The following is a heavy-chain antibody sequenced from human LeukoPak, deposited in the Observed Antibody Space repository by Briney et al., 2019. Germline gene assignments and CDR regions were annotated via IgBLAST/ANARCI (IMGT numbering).Heavy chain of an antibody. CDR1: GFTFDDYG. Sequence: GGSLRLSCAASGFTFDDYGMSWVRQAPGKGLEWVSGINWNGGSTGYADSVKGRFTISRDNAKNSLYLQMNSLRAEDTAVYYCARDRDWYSSSDCFDYWGQGTLVTVSS. J-gene: IGHJ4*02. CDR3: ARDRDWYSSSDCFDY. D-gene: IGHD6-6*01. V-gene: IGHV3-20*04. CDR2: INWNGGST.